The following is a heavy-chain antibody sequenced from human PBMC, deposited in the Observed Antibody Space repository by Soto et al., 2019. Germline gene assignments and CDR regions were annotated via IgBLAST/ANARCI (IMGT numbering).Heavy chain of an antibody. CDR2: INAGNGNT. D-gene: IGHD6-19*01. J-gene: IGHJ4*02. CDR1: GYTFTSYA. CDR3: ATAGYSSGAIDY. Sequence: ASVKVSCKASGYTFTSYAMHWVRQAPGQRLEWMGWINAGNGNTKYSQKFQGRVTITRDTSASTAYMELSSLRSEDTAVYYCATAGYSSGAIDYWGQGTMVTVYS. V-gene: IGHV1-3*01.